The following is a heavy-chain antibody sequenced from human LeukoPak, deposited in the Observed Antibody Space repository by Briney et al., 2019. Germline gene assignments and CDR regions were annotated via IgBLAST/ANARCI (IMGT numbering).Heavy chain of an antibody. Sequence: GGSLRLSCAASGFTFSSYAMHWVRQAPGKGLEYVSAIGSNGGNTYYANSVKGRFTISRDNSKNTLYLQMGSLRAEDMAVYYCARESSNWDYDCWGQGTLVTVSS. CDR1: GFTFSSYA. CDR3: ARESSNWDYDC. V-gene: IGHV3-64*01. D-gene: IGHD7-27*01. CDR2: IGSNGGNT. J-gene: IGHJ4*02.